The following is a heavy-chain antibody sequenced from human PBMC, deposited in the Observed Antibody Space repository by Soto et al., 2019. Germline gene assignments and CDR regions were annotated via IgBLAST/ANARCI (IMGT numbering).Heavy chain of an antibody. CDR1: GFSFSYYA. V-gene: IGHV3-30*03. D-gene: IGHD2-15*01. CDR3: ASPSCIGSSCYLTEYFQH. J-gene: IGHJ1*01. Sequence: QVQLLESGGGVVQPGRSLRLSCAASGFSFSYYAMHWVRQAPGKGLEWVAVIAYDASKKYYADSVKGRFTISRDNSKNTLYLQMNSMSDEGTDVSYCASPSCIGSSCYLTEYFQHWGQGTLVTVSS. CDR2: IAYDASKK.